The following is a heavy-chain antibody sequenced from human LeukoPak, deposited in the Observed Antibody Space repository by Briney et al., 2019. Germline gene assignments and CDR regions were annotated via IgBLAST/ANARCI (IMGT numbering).Heavy chain of an antibody. D-gene: IGHD5-12*01. J-gene: IGHJ4*02. Sequence: GGSLRLSCAASGFTFSNYAMSWVRQAPGKGLEWVSIISGSGDNTHYADSVKGRFTISRDNSKNTLYLQMKTLRGEDTAIYYCARRGWLINFDYWGQGTLVTVSS. V-gene: IGHV3-23*01. CDR2: ISGSGDNT. CDR3: ARRGWLINFDY. CDR1: GFTFSNYA.